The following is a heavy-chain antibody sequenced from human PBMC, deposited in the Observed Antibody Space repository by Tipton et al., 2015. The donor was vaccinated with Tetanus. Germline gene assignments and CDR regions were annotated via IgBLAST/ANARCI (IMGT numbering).Heavy chain of an antibody. CDR2: IFSGGTT. D-gene: IGHD1-26*01. J-gene: IGHJ3*02. CDR3: ARDRHPYRISGAFRGNDALDI. CDR1: GDSISSGGYY. Sequence: LRLSCTVAGDSISSGGYYWNWVRQNPGKGLEWLGYIFSGGTTFYSPSLNGRVPMSLDTSKNLFALRLASVTAADTAVYYCARDRHPYRISGAFRGNDALDIWGPGALVTVSS. V-gene: IGHV4-31*02.